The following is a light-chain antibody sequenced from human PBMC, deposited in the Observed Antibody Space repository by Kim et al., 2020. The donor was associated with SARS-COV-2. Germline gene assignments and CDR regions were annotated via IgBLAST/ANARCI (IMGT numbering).Light chain of an antibody. J-gene: IGLJ3*02. Sequence: SVTISCSGSSSNSGSNYVYWYQQLPGTAPKLLIYRNNQRPSGVPDRFSGSKSGTSASLAISGLRSEDEADYYCAAWDDSLSGSWVFGGGTQLTVL. V-gene: IGLV1-47*01. CDR1: SSNSGSNY. CDR3: AAWDDSLSGSWV. CDR2: RNN.